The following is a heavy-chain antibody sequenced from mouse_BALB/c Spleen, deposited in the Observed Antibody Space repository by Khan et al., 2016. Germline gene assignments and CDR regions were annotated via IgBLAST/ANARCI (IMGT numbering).Heavy chain of an antibody. D-gene: IGHD1-1*02. CDR2: INPSTGYT. J-gene: IGHJ2*01. V-gene: IGHV1-7*01. CDR1: GYTFTSYW. Sequence: QVRLQQSGAELAKPGASVKMSCKASGYTFTSYWMHWVKQRPGQGLEWIGYINPSTGYTEYNQKFKDKATLTADKSSSTAYMQLSSLTSEDSAVYYCARSDYGSYWGQGTTLTVSS. CDR3: ARSDYGSY.